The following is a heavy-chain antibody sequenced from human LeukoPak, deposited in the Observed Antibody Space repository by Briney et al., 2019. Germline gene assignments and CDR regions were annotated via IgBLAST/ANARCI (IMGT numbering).Heavy chain of an antibody. CDR1: GISFWRHA. J-gene: IGHJ3*02. CDR2: IYGAATAT. V-gene: IGHV3-23*01. D-gene: IGHD4-11*01. Sequence: PGGSLRLSCAASGISFWRHAMNWVRQAPGKGPEWVSGIYGAATATYYADSVKGRFTISRDNSKNTVWLQMNSLRAEDTAVYYCAKSLHDSSTYWSEFRGFDIWGQGTMVTVSP. CDR3: AKSLHDSSTYWSEFRGFDI.